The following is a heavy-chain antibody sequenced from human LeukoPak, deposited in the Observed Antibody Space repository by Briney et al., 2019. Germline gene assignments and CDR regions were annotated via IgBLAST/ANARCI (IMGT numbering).Heavy chain of an antibody. J-gene: IGHJ5*02. CDR2: ITGGHYPT. Sequence: RGGSLRLSCAASGFSFSSFAMTWVRQAPGKGLEWVSSITGGHYPTYNTDSVKGRFTISRDNSKNTLYLQMNSLRADDTAVYYCTKDPNGDYVGAFEPWGQGTLVTVSS. CDR1: GFSFSSFA. D-gene: IGHD4-17*01. V-gene: IGHV3-23*01. CDR3: TKDPNGDYVGAFEP.